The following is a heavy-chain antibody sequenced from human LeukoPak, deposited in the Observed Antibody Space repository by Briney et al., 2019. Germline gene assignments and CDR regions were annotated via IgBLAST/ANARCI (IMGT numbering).Heavy chain of an antibody. D-gene: IGHD6-13*01. CDR1: GFTSSSYE. Sequence: GSLRLSCAASGFTSSSYEMNWVRQAPGKGLEGVSYISSSGSTIYYADSVKGRFTISRDNAKNSLYLQMNGLRAEDTAVYYCARIIAAAIFDYWGQGTLVTVSS. J-gene: IGHJ4*02. CDR2: ISSSGSTI. CDR3: ARIIAAAIFDY. V-gene: IGHV3-48*03.